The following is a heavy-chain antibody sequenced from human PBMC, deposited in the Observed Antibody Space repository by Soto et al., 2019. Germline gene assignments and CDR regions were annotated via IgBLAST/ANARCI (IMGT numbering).Heavy chain of an antibody. J-gene: IGHJ6*03. CDR3: ARWVTMVRGLTANYYYYYMDV. Sequence: QVQLQQWGAGLMKPSETLSLTCAVYGGSFRGYHWSWIRQPPGKVLEWIGEINHSGSTNYHPSLKSRVTISLDTSKNQFSLKLSSVTAADTAVYYCARWVTMVRGLTANYYYYYMDVWGKGTTVTVSS. CDR2: INHSGST. D-gene: IGHD3-10*01. V-gene: IGHV4-34*01. CDR1: GGSFRGYH.